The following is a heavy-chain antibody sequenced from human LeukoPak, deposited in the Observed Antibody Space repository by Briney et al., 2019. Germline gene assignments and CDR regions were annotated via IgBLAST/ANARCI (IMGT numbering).Heavy chain of an antibody. CDR1: GGSFSGYY. CDR2: INHSGST. Sequence: SETLSLTCAVYGGSFSGYYWSWIRQPPGKGLEWIGEINHSGSTNYNPSLKSRVTISVDTSKNQFSLKLSSVTAADTAAYYCARVVGATRGYYYYMDVWGKGTTVTVSS. J-gene: IGHJ6*03. V-gene: IGHV4-34*01. D-gene: IGHD1-26*01. CDR3: ARVVGATRGYYYYMDV.